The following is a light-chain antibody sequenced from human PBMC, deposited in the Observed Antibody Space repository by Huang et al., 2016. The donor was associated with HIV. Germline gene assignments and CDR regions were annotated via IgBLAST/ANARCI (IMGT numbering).Light chain of an antibody. V-gene: IGKV4-1*01. CDR1: RSVFYSSNNKNY. Sequence: DILMTQSPDFLAVSLGERATINCRSSRSVFYSSNNKNYLAWYQQKPGQPPKRLIHWASTRQSGVPDRCSGSGSGTDFTLTISSLQAEDVAIYYCQQYYTSPFTFGPGTKVDVK. CDR3: QQYYTSPFT. J-gene: IGKJ3*01. CDR2: WAS.